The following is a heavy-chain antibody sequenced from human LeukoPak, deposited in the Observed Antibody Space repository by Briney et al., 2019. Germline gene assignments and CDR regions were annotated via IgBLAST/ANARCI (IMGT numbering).Heavy chain of an antibody. J-gene: IGHJ6*03. Sequence: GRSLRLSCAASGFTFSSYAMHWVRQAPGKGLEWVAVISYDGSNKYYADSVKGRFTISRDNSKNTLYLQMNSMRAEDTAVYYCARNIDVWGKGTTVTVSS. CDR1: GFTFSSYA. V-gene: IGHV3-30*04. CDR2: ISYDGSNK. CDR3: ARNIDV.